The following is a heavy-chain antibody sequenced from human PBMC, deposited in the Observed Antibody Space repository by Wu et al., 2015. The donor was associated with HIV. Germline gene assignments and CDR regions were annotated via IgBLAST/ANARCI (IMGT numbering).Heavy chain of an antibody. V-gene: IGHV1-8*01. D-gene: IGHD2-15*01. Sequence: QVQLVQSGAEVKKPGASLKVSCKASGYTFISYDINWVRQATGQGLEWMGWMNPNSDNTGYAQKFQGRVTMARNTSINTAYMELSSLRSEDTAVYYCARGRGYCGGGSCWYFFDYWGQGTLVTVS. CDR2: MNPNSDNT. CDR1: GYTFISYD. CDR3: ARGRGYCGGGSCWYFFDY. J-gene: IGHJ4*02.